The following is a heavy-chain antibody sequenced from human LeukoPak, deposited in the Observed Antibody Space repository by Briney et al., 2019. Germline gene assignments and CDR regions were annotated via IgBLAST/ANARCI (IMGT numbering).Heavy chain of an antibody. D-gene: IGHD1-1*01. V-gene: IGHV1-18*01. CDR3: ARVEREGYYYYYYYMDV. Sequence: ASVKVSCKASGYTFTSYGISWVRQAPGEGLEWMGWISAYNGNTNYAQKLQGRVTMTTDTSTSTAYMELRSLRSDDTAVYYCARVEREGYYYYYYYMDVWGTGTTVTVSS. CDR2: ISAYNGNT. J-gene: IGHJ6*03. CDR1: GYTFTSYG.